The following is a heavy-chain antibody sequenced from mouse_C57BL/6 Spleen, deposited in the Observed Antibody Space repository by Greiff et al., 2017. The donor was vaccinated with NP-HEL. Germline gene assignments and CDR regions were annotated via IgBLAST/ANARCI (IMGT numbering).Heavy chain of an antibody. Sequence: EVHLVESGGGLVKPGGSLKLSCAASGFTFSSYAMSWVRQTPEKRLEWVATISDGGSYTYYPDNVKGRFTISRDNAKNNLYLQMSHLKSEDTAMYYCARGRTRAAWFVYWGQGTLVTVSA. J-gene: IGHJ3*01. V-gene: IGHV5-4*01. D-gene: IGHD3-3*01. CDR1: GFTFSSYA. CDR2: ISDGGSYT. CDR3: ARGRTRAAWFVY.